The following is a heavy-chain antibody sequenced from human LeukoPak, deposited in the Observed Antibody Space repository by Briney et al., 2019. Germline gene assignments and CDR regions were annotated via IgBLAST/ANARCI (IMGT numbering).Heavy chain of an antibody. CDR3: ARVYYDSSGSDDAFDI. Sequence: ASVKVSCKASGGTFSSYAISWVRQAPGQGLEWMGIINPSGGSTSYAQKFQGRVTMTRDTSTSTVYMELSSLRSEDTAVYYCARVYYDSSGSDDAFDIWGQGTMVTVSS. D-gene: IGHD3-22*01. CDR1: GGTFSSYA. CDR2: INPSGGST. J-gene: IGHJ3*02. V-gene: IGHV1-46*01.